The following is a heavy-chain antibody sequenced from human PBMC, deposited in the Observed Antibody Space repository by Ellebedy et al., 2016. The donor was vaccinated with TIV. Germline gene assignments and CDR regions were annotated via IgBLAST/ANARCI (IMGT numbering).Heavy chain of an antibody. CDR2: IDWDGDQ. Sequence: SGPTLVKPTQNLTLTCSFSGFSLTTTGMCVSWIRQSPGQAPEWLARIDWDGDQYYNPSLKTRLTISKDTSKNQVVLIMTNMDPVETATNYCARTSRRGSGSYLDFWGQGALVTVSS. D-gene: IGHD3-10*01. J-gene: IGHJ4*02. CDR1: GFSLTTTGMC. CDR3: ARTSRRGSGSYLDF. V-gene: IGHV2-70*11.